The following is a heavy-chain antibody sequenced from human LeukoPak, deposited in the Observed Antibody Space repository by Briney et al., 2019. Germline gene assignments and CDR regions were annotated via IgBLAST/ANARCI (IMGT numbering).Heavy chain of an antibody. J-gene: IGHJ6*03. Sequence: SVKVSCKASGYTFTGYYMHWVRQAPGQGLEWMGGIIPIFGTANYAQKFQGRVTITTDESTSTAYMELSSLRSEDTAVYYCASALWFGELEDYYYYMDVWGKGTTVTVSS. D-gene: IGHD3-10*01. CDR1: GYTFTGYY. V-gene: IGHV1-69*05. CDR3: ASALWFGELEDYYYYMDV. CDR2: IIPIFGTA.